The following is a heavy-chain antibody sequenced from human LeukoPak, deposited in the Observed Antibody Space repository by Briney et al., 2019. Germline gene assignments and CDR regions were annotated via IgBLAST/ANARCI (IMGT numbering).Heavy chain of an antibody. V-gene: IGHV1-2*06. Sequence: ASVKVSCKASGYTFTGYYMHWVRQAPGQGIEWMGRINPNSGGTNYAQKFQGRVTMTRDTSISTAYMELSRLRSDDTAVYYCASGVYSSSWYWFDPWGQGTLVTVSS. CDR1: GYTFTGYY. CDR2: INPNSGGT. CDR3: ASGVYSSSWYWFDP. D-gene: IGHD6-13*01. J-gene: IGHJ5*02.